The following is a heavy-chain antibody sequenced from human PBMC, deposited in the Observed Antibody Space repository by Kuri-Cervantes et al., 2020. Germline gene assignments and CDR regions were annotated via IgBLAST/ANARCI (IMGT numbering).Heavy chain of an antibody. Sequence: SVKVSCKASGGTFSSYAISWVRPAPGQGLEWMGGIIPIFGTANYAQKFQGRVTITTDESTSTAYMELSSLRSEDTAVYYCASPGGSGSSYYFDYWGQGTLVTVSS. CDR3: ASPGGSGSSYYFDY. V-gene: IGHV1-69*05. CDR2: IIPIFGTA. D-gene: IGHD3-10*01. CDR1: GGTFSSYA. J-gene: IGHJ4*02.